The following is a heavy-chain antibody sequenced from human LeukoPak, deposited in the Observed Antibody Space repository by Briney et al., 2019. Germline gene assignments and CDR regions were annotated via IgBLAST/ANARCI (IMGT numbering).Heavy chain of an antibody. J-gene: IGHJ4*02. V-gene: IGHV3-23*01. CDR3: AKTPRGYTYVPDY. CDR2: VSGSGSNT. Sequence: GGSLRLSCAASGFTFSSCAMSWARQAPGKGLEWVSTVSGSGSNTFYADSVKGRFTISRDNSKDALYLQMDSLRADDTAVYFCAKTPRGYTYVPDYWGQGTLVTVSS. D-gene: IGHD5-18*01. CDR1: GFTFSSCA.